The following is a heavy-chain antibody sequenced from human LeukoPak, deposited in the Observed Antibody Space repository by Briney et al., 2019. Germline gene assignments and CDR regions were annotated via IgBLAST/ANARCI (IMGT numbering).Heavy chain of an antibody. CDR1: GFTFCSYW. V-gene: IGHV3-7*01. J-gene: IGHJ4*02. CDR2: IKQDGSEK. Sequence: GSLRLSWAASGFTFCSYWVSWVRQAPEKGVGGGANIKQDGSEKYYVDSVKGRFTISRDNAKNSLYLQMNSLRAEDTAVYYCARCSGSYFSLARYFDYWGQGTLVTVSS. CDR3: ARCSGSYFSLARYFDY. D-gene: IGHD1-26*01.